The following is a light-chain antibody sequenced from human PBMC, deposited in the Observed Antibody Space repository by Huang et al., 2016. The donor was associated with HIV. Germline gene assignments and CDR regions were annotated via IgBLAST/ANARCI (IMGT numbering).Light chain of an antibody. V-gene: IGKV1D-8*03. CDR1: QDINTY. CDR3: QQYHAFPLT. Sequence: VIWMTQSPPLVSASTGDRVTINCRVGQDINTYLAWYQQQPGKDPELLIYSASVLQDGDPARFNGSGSGTQFSLTISCLQTGDCATYFCQQYHAFPLTFGEGTKVEI. J-gene: IGKJ4*01. CDR2: SAS.